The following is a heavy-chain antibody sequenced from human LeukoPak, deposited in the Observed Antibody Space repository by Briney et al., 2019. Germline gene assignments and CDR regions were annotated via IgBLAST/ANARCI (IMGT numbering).Heavy chain of an antibody. CDR2: IIASGGNT. V-gene: IGHV3-23*01. CDR3: AKVTYGSGTYGAFDS. Sequence: GGSLRLSCAASGFTFSSYAMSWVRQAPGKGLEWVSSIIASGGNTYYADSVKGRFTISRDNSKNTLYLQMNSLRAEDTAIYYCAKVTYGSGTYGAFDSWGQGTLVTVSS. D-gene: IGHD3-10*01. J-gene: IGHJ4*02. CDR1: GFTFSSYA.